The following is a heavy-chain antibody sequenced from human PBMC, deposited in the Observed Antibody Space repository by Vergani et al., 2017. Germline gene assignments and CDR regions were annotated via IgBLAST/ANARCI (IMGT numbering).Heavy chain of an antibody. CDR3: ARDTVTGSRYFDY. V-gene: IGHV3-30*02. CDR1: GFSFPGYA. CDR2: IRYDGSNT. J-gene: IGHJ4*02. D-gene: IGHD6-19*01. Sequence: VQLLESGGGLVQPGGSLRLSCEASGFSFPGYAMSWVRQAPGKGLVWVTFIRYDGSNTYYADSVKGRFTISRDNSKNTLFLQMNSLRPEDTAVYYCARDTVTGSRYFDYWGQGTLVTVSS.